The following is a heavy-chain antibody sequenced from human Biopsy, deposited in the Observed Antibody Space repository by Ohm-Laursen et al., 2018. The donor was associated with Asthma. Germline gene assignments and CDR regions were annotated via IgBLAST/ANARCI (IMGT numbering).Heavy chain of an antibody. CDR1: GGSINNFY. Sequence: TLSLACTVSGGSINNFYWSWIRQPPGKGLESIGHVYYSGSTNYNPSLKSRVTISIDASKNQFSLKLTSVTAADTAVYYCARGVDRVTGLLDHFDSWGQGTLVTVSS. D-gene: IGHD2-21*02. J-gene: IGHJ4*02. CDR2: VYYSGST. CDR3: ARGVDRVTGLLDHFDS. V-gene: IGHV4-59*01.